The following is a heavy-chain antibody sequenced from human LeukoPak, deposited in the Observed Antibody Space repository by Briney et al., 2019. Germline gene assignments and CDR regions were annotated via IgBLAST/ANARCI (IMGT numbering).Heavy chain of an antibody. CDR2: INPNSGGT. D-gene: IGHD6-13*01. V-gene: IGHV1-2*02. CDR1: GYTFTDYY. Sequence: GASVKVSCKASGYTFTDYYMHWVRQAPGQGLEWMGWINPNSGGTNYAQNFQGRATMTRDTSTSTVYMELSSLRSEDTAVYYCARDRRGAAAGISVMSNWFDPWGQGTLVTVSS. J-gene: IGHJ5*02. CDR3: ARDRRGAAAGISVMSNWFDP.